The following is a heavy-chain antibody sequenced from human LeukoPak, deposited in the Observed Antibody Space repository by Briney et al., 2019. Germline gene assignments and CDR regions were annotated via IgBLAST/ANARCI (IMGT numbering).Heavy chain of an antibody. Sequence: PGGSLRLSCAASGFTFSSYDMSWVRQAPGQGLEWVSAISGSGGSTYYADSVKGRFTISRDNSKNTLYLQLNSLRAEDTAIYYCAKKSATGGGHFDYGGQGTLVTVS. CDR2: ISGSGGST. J-gene: IGHJ4*02. D-gene: IGHD5-12*01. CDR3: AKKSATGGGHFDY. V-gene: IGHV3-23*01. CDR1: GFTFSSYD.